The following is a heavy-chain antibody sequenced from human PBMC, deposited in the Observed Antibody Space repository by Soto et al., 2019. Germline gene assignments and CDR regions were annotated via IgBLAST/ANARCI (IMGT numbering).Heavy chain of an antibody. J-gene: IGHJ4*01. CDR2: IKWDASEK. CDR3: TRDSGYGSRTSVNHNLDY. CDR1: GFTFGVYW. V-gene: IGHV3-7*01. Sequence: EVQLEESGGGLVQPGGSLRLSCEASGFTFGVYWMSWVRQAPGKGLEWLGTIKWDASEKKYVDSVKGRFTISRDNAKNSLYLKLDSRRAEDTDVYYCTRDSGYGSRTSVNHNLDYWVHRTLETVSS. D-gene: IGHD3-10*01.